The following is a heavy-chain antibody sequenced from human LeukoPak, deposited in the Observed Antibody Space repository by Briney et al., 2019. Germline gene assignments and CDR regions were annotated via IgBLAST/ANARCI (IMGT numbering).Heavy chain of an antibody. D-gene: IGHD6-25*01. CDR2: INPNSGGT. V-gene: IGHV1-2*02. Sequence: ASVKVSCKASGYTFTGYYMHWVRQAPGQGLEWMGWINPNSGGTNYAQKLQGRVTMTRDTSISTAYMELSRLRSDDTAVYYCARCAAKYNWFDPWGQGTLVTVSS. CDR1: GYTFTGYY. J-gene: IGHJ5*02. CDR3: ARCAAKYNWFDP.